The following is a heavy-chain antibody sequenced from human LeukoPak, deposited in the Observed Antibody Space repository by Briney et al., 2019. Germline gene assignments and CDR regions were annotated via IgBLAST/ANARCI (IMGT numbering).Heavy chain of an antibody. Sequence: SETLSLTCTVSGGSISSYYWSWLRQPPGKGLEWIGYIYYSGSTNYNPSLKGRVTISVDTSKNQFSLKLSSVPAADTAVYYCARHRPGATIFGVVIEGSWFAPWGQGTLVTVSS. CDR3: ARHRPGATIFGVVIEGSWFAP. CDR2: IYYSGST. CDR1: GGSISSYY. V-gene: IGHV4-59*08. J-gene: IGHJ5*02. D-gene: IGHD3-3*01.